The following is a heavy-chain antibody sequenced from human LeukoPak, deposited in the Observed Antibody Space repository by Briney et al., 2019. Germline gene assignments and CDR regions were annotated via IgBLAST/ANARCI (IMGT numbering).Heavy chain of an antibody. CDR2: IYYSGST. J-gene: IGHJ5*02. V-gene: IGHV4-59*01. D-gene: IGHD3-10*01. CDR1: GGSISSYY. CDR3: ARGGYYGSGNDFRFDP. Sequence: SSETLSLTCTVSGGSISSYYWSWIRQPPGKGLEWIGYIYYSGSTNYNPSLKSRVTISVDTSKNQFSLRLSSVTAADTAVYYCARGGYYGSGNDFRFDPWGQGTLVTVSS.